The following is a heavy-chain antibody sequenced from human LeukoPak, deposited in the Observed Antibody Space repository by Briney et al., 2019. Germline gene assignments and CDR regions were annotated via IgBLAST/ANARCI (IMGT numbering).Heavy chain of an antibody. CDR3: ARDRAGYYDFWSGYSQGYYFDY. D-gene: IGHD3-3*01. J-gene: IGHJ4*02. CDR1: GFTFSSYN. CDR2: ITTGNSFL. V-gene: IGHV3-21*01. Sequence: PGGSLRLSCAASGFTFSSYNVNWVRQAPGKGLEWVSSITTGNSFLYFAGSVKGRFTISRDHANNSLYLQMNSLRAEDTAVYYCARDRAGYYDFWSGYSQGYYFDYWGQGTLVTVSS.